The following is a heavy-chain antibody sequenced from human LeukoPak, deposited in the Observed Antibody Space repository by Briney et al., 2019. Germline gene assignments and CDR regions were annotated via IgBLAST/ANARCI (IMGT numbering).Heavy chain of an antibody. CDR3: ARRTYYYDSSGYYYGGYFDY. CDR2: IYYSGST. Sequence: KPSETLSLTCTVSGGSISSYYWSWIRQPPGKGLEWIGYIYYSGSTNYNPSLKSRVTISVDTSKNQFSLKLSSVTAADTAVYYCARRTYYYDSSGYYYGGYFDYWGQGTLVTVSS. V-gene: IGHV4-59*08. J-gene: IGHJ4*02. D-gene: IGHD3-22*01. CDR1: GGSISSYY.